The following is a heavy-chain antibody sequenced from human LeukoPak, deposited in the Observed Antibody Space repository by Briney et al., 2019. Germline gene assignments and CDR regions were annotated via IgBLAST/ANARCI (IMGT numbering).Heavy chain of an antibody. CDR2: ISGSGGST. J-gene: IGHJ4*02. Sequence: GGSLRLSCAVCGLIFHRCAMLCVRQAPGKGLEWVSAISGSGGSTYYADSVKGRFTISRDNSKNTLYLQMNSLRDEDTVLYYYAKGAEIDHCGQGTLVTVSS. CDR1: GLIFHRCA. CDR3: AKGAEIDH. V-gene: IGHV3-23*01.